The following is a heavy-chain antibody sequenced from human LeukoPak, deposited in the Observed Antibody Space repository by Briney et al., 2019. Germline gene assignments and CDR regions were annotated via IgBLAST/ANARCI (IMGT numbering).Heavy chain of an antibody. CDR1: GFTFSTFR. Sequence: GGSLRPSCAASGFTFSTFRMYWVRQAPGKGLEWVAPISDDGTNKYYADSVKGRFTISRDNAKNSLCLQMNSLRAEDTAVYYCARGVRLRLGTYYFDYWGQVTLVTVS. CDR2: ISDDGTNK. CDR3: ARGVRLRLGTYYFDY. V-gene: IGHV3-30*03. J-gene: IGHJ4*02. D-gene: IGHD5-12*01.